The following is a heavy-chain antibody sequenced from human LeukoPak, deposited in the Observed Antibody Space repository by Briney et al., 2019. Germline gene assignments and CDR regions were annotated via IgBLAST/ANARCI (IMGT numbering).Heavy chain of an antibody. Sequence: PSETLSLTCAVYGGSFSGYYWSWIRQPPGKGLEWIGEINHSGSTNYNPSLKSRVTISVDTSKNQFSLKLSSVTAADTAVYYCARGRSQRRVVVPAATFLYWFDPWGQGTLVTVSS. CDR2: INHSGST. CDR1: GGSFSGYY. D-gene: IGHD2-2*01. CDR3: ARGRSQRRVVVPAATFLYWFDP. J-gene: IGHJ5*02. V-gene: IGHV4-34*01.